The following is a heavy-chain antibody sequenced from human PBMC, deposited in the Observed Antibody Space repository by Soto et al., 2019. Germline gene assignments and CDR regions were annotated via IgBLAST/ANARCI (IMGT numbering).Heavy chain of an antibody. CDR1: GFTFSSYW. J-gene: IGHJ4*02. V-gene: IGHV3-7*01. CDR3: ARDGEGIALYYFDY. Sequence: GGSLRLSCAASGFTFSSYWMSWVRQAPGKGLEWVANIKQDGSEKYYVDSVKGRFTISRDNAKNSLYLQMNSLRAEDTAVYYCARDGEGIALYYFDYWGQGTLVTVSS. D-gene: IGHD6-13*01. CDR2: IKQDGSEK.